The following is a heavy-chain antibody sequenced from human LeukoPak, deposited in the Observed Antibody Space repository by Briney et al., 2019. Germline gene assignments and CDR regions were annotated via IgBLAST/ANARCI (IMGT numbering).Heavy chain of an antibody. J-gene: IGHJ5*02. CDR3: ARGRTATVINWFDP. Sequence: ASVKVSCKASGYTFTSYDISWVRQATGQGLEWMGWMNPNSGNTGYAQKFQGRVTMTRNTSISTAYMELSSLRSEDTAVYYCARGRTATVINWFDPWGQGTLVTVSS. D-gene: IGHD4-11*01. CDR2: MNPNSGNT. V-gene: IGHV1-8*01. CDR1: GYTFTSYD.